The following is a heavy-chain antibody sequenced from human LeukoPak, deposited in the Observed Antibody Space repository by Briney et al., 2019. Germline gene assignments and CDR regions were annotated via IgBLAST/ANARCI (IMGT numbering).Heavy chain of an antibody. V-gene: IGHV3-48*04. CDR1: GFTFSSYA. J-gene: IGHJ6*03. D-gene: IGHD5-24*01. Sequence: PGGSLRLSCAASGFTFSSYAMSWVRQAPGKGLEWVSYISSSGSTIYYADSVKGRFTISRDNAKNSLYLQMNSLRAEDTAVYYCARGLQWYYYYYMDVWGKGTTVTISS. CDR2: ISSSGSTI. CDR3: ARGLQWYYYYYMDV.